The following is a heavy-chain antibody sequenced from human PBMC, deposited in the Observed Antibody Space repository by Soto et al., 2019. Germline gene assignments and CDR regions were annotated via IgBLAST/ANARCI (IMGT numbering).Heavy chain of an antibody. CDR2: ISSSSSTI. J-gene: IGHJ3*02. D-gene: IGHD3-22*01. V-gene: IGHV3-48*02. Sequence: GGSLRLSYAASGLTFSSYSMNRVRQAPGKGLEWVSYISSSSSTIYYADSVKGRFTISRDNAKNSLYLQMNSLRDEDTAVYYCAQPRAQDSSGYSTGGAFDIWGQGTMVTVSS. CDR1: GLTFSSYS. CDR3: AQPRAQDSSGYSTGGAFDI.